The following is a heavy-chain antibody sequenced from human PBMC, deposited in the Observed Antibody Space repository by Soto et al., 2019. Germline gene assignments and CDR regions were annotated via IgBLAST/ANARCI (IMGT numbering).Heavy chain of an antibody. V-gene: IGHV4-31*02. Sequence: SETLSLTCTVSGGSVSSGGYYWSWIRQHPGTGLEWIGYIYYSGTTYFNPSLKGRASISLDTSKNEFSLKLTYVTAADTAVYYCARRALPQCINGVCYKDGFWDYWGQGALVTVPS. CDR2: IYYSGTT. J-gene: IGHJ4*02. CDR3: ARRALPQCINGVCYKDGFWDY. CDR1: GGSVSSGGYY. D-gene: IGHD2-8*01.